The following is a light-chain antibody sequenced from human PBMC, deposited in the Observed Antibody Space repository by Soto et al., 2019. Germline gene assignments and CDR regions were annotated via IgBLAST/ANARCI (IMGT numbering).Light chain of an antibody. CDR3: CAPVGSSTYV. J-gene: IGLJ1*01. V-gene: IGLV2-11*01. Sequence: QSVLTQPRSVSGSPGQSVTISCSGTSIDVDDYVSWYQQHPGKAPKVIIYDVTERPSGVPDRFSGSKSGNAASLTVSGLQAEDEADYYCCAPVGSSTYVFGSGTKVTVL. CDR1: SIDVDDY. CDR2: DVT.